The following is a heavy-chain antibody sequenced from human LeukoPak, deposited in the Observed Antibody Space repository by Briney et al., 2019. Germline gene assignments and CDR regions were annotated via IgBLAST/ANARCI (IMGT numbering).Heavy chain of an antibody. Sequence: GGSLRLSCAASGFTFSSYSMNWVRQAPGEGLGWVSSISSSSSYIYYADSVKGRFTISRDNAKNSLYLQMNSLRAEDTAVYYCARGDLGGSTRGGVYYFDYWGQGTLVTVSS. CDR2: ISSSSSYI. D-gene: IGHD2-2*01. V-gene: IGHV3-21*01. J-gene: IGHJ4*02. CDR3: ARGDLGGSTRGGVYYFDY. CDR1: GFTFSSYS.